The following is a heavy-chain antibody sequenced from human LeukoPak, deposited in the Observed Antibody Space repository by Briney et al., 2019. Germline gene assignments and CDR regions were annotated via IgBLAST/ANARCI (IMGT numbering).Heavy chain of an antibody. J-gene: IGHJ3*02. D-gene: IGHD3-22*01. V-gene: IGHV4-61*02. Sequence: SETLSLTCTVSGGSISSGSYYWSWIRQPAGKGLEWIGRIYTSGSTNYNPSLKSRVTISVDTSKNQFSLKLSSVTAADTAVYYCTLVLSYYYDNSGPHAHAFDIWGQGTMVTVSS. CDR1: GGSISSGSYY. CDR3: TLVLSYYYDNSGPHAHAFDI. CDR2: IYTSGST.